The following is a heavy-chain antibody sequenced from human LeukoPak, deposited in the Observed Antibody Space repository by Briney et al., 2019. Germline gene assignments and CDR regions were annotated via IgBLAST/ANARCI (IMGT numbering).Heavy chain of an antibody. CDR2: IKQDGSTK. D-gene: IGHD1-26*01. Sequence: GGSLRLSCAASGFTFTNSWMGWVRQAPGKGLEWVANIKQDGSTKHYADSLKGRFTISRDNPKNSLYLQMNSLRADDTAVYYCARDTDGSLDYWGQGILVTVAS. CDR3: ARDTDGSLDY. J-gene: IGHJ4*02. V-gene: IGHV3-7*01. CDR1: GFTFTNSW.